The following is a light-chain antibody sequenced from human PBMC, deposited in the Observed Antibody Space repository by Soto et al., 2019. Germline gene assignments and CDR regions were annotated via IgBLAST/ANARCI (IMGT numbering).Light chain of an antibody. CDR2: YND. J-gene: IGLJ2*01. V-gene: IGLV1-40*01. CDR1: SSNIGARQD. CDR3: QSYDISLSSST. Sequence: QSVLTQPPSVSGAPGQRVTISCTGSSSNIGARQDVQWYQQLPGRAPKLLICYNDNRPSGVPDRFSASKSGTSASLTITGLQPEDEADYYCQSYDISLSSSTFGGGTKVTVL.